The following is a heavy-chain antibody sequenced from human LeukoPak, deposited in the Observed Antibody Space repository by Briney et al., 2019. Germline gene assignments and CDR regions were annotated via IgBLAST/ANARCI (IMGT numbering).Heavy chain of an antibody. D-gene: IGHD3-3*01. V-gene: IGHV4-59*01. CDR2: MYYSGSS. CDR3: ARPHYDLWSGYYY. Sequence: SETLSLTCTVSGDSFSSYYWNWLRQPPRKGLEWIGFMYYSGSSNYNPSHKSRVTISVDTSKNQFSLKLSSVTAADTAVYYCARPHYDLWSGYYYWGQGTLVTVSS. CDR1: GDSFSSYY. J-gene: IGHJ4*02.